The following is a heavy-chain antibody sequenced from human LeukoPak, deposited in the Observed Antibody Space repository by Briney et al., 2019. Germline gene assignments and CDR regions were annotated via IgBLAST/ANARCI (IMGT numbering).Heavy chain of an antibody. V-gene: IGHV4-39*07. CDR3: ARAQYSYGYLFDY. CDR2: IYYSGST. CDR1: GGSISSSSYY. J-gene: IGHJ4*02. Sequence: PSETLSLTCTVSGGSISSSSYYWGWIRQPPGKGLEWIGSIYYSGSTYYNPSLKSRVTISVDTSKNQFSLKLSSVTAADTAVYYCARAQYSYGYLFDYWGQGTLVTVSS. D-gene: IGHD5-18*01.